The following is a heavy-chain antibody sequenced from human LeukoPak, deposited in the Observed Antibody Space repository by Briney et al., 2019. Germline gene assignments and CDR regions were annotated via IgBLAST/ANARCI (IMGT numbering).Heavy chain of an antibody. CDR1: GFTFSSYG. CDR3: AKDRVEYCSSTSCYPEY. D-gene: IGHD2-2*01. J-gene: IGHJ4*02. Sequence: GGSLRLSCAASGFTFSSYGIHWVRQAPGKGLEWVTFIRYDGNNKYYADSVKGRFTISRDNSKNTLYLQMNSLRAEDTAVYYCAKDRVEYCSSTSCYPEYWGQGTLVTVSS. CDR2: IRYDGNNK. V-gene: IGHV3-30*02.